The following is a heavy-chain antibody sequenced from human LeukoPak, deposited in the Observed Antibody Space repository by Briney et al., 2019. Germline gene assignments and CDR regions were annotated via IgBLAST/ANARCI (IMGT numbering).Heavy chain of an antibody. CDR1: GGSFSGYY. CDR3: ARLLPIKTVDY. Sequence: SETLSLTCAVCGGSFSGYYWSWIRQPPGKGLEWIGEINHSGSTNYNPSPKSRVTISVDTSKNQFSLKLSSVTAADTAVYYCARLLPIKTVDYWGQGTLVTVSS. J-gene: IGHJ4*02. CDR2: INHSGST. V-gene: IGHV4-34*01. D-gene: IGHD3-22*01.